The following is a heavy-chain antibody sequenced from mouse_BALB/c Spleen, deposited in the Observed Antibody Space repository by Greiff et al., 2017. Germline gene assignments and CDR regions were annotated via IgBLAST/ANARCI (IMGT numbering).Heavy chain of an antibody. Sequence: VQLQQSGAELARPGASVKLSCKASGYTFTDYYINWVKQRTGQGLEWIGEIYPGSGNTYYNEKFKGKATLTADKSSSTAYMQLSSLTSEDSAVYFCASTVVHFDYWGQGTTLTVSS. D-gene: IGHD1-1*01. J-gene: IGHJ2*01. CDR3: ASTVVHFDY. CDR1: GYTFTDYY. V-gene: IGHV1-77*01. CDR2: IYPGSGNT.